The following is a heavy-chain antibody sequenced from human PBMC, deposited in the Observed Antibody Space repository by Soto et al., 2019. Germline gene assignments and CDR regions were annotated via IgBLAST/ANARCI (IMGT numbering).Heavy chain of an antibody. V-gene: IGHV3-30*18. J-gene: IGHJ4*02. CDR1: GFTFSSYG. D-gene: IGHD6-13*01. CDR3: AKLGGQQLVRGGRLDY. Sequence: PGGSLRLSCAAPGFTFSSYGMHWVRQAPGKGLEWVAVISYDGSNKYYADSVKGRFTISRDNSKNTLYLQMNSLRAEDTAVYYCAKLGGQQLVRGGRLDYWGQGTLVTVSS. CDR2: ISYDGSNK.